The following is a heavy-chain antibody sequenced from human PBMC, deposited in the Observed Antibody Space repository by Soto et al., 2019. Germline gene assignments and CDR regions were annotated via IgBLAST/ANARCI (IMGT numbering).Heavy chain of an antibody. CDR1: GFTFSNAW. CDR2: IKSKTDGGTT. J-gene: IGHJ4*02. D-gene: IGHD4-17*01. Sequence: EVQLVESGGGLVKPGGSLRLSCAASGFTFSNAWMNWVRQAPGKGLEWVGRIKSKTDGGTTDYAAPVKGRFTISRDDSKNTLYLQMNSLKTEDTAVYYCTTDFMTTVTILVVTQILPSLAYWGQGTLVTVSS. CDR3: TTDFMTTVTILVVTQILPSLAY. V-gene: IGHV3-15*07.